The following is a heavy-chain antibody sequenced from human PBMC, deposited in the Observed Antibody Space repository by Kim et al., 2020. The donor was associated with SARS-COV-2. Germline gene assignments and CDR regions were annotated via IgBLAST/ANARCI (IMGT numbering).Heavy chain of an antibody. CDR1: GGSFSGYY. V-gene: IGHV4-34*01. J-gene: IGHJ6*03. CDR2: INHSGST. CDR3: ARGTRIVVVPAAISIKGVYYYMDV. Sequence: SETLSLTCAVYGGSFSGYYWSWIRQPPGKGLEWIGEINHSGSTNYNPSLKSRVTISVDTSKNQFSLKLSSVTAADTAVYYCARGTRIVVVPAAISIKGVYYYMDVWGKGTTVTVSS. D-gene: IGHD2-2*01.